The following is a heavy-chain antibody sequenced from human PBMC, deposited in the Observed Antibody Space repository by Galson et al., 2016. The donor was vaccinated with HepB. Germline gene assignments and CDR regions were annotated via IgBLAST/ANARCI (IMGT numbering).Heavy chain of an antibody. J-gene: IGHJ3*02. V-gene: IGHV1-2*02. CDR1: YTFTGYY. D-gene: IGHD5-18*01. CDR3: ARVGPYSYVSAGLDPLDAFDI. CDR2: INPNSSGP. Sequence: YTFTGYYMHWVRQAPGQGLEWMGWINPNSSGPNYAQKFQGRVTMTRDTSMSTAYMELSRLRSYDTAVYYCARVGPYSYVSAGLDPLDAFDIWGQGTVVTVSS.